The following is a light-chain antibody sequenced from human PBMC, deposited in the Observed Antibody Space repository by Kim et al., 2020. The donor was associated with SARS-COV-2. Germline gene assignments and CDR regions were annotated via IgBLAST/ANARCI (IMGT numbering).Light chain of an antibody. V-gene: IGLV3-21*04. CDR3: QVWDSSSDHRV. J-gene: IGLJ3*02. Sequence: SSELTQPPSVSVATGKTARITCGGNNIGSKSVHWYQQKPGQAPVLVIYYDSDRPSGIPERFSGSNSGNTATLPISRVEAGDEAASYCQVWDSSSDHRVF. CDR2: YDS. CDR1: NIGSKS.